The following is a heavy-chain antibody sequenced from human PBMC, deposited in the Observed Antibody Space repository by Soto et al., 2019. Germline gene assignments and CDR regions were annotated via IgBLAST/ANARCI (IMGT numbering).Heavy chain of an antibody. Sequence: GSVEVSCKASCFTFSSYGISWVRQAPGQGLEWMGWISAYNGNTNYAQKLQGRVTMTTDTSTSTAYMELSSLRSEDTAVYYCARDLGGWPDYSGQGTLVTVSS. J-gene: IGHJ4*02. D-gene: IGHD2-15*01. CDR2: ISAYNGNT. CDR1: CFTFSSYG. V-gene: IGHV1-18*01. CDR3: ARDLGGWPDY.